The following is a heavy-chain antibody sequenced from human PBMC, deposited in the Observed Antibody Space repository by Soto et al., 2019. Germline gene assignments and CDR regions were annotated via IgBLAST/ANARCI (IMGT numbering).Heavy chain of an antibody. CDR1: GFTFSSYA. Sequence: PGGSLRLSCAASGFTFSSYAMSWVRQAPGKGLEWVSAISGSGGSTYYADSVKGRFTISRDNSKNTLYLQMNSLRAEDTAVYYCAKGIAYCGGDCYTTFDYWGQGTLVTVSS. D-gene: IGHD2-21*02. CDR2: ISGSGGST. J-gene: IGHJ4*02. V-gene: IGHV3-23*01. CDR3: AKGIAYCGGDCYTTFDY.